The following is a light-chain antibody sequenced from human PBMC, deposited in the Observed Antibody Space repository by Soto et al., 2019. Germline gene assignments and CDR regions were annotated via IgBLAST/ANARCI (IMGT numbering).Light chain of an antibody. CDR3: QHTFITIG. V-gene: IGKV1-39*01. J-gene: IGKJ4*01. Sequence: DIQMTQYPPSLSASVGDKVTISCRASQNISIYLNWFQQKAGRAPYLLIYRASSLHSGVPSRFSGSGAATDFTLTINGLQPEDFATYYCQHTFITIGFGGGTKVEI. CDR1: QNISIY. CDR2: RAS.